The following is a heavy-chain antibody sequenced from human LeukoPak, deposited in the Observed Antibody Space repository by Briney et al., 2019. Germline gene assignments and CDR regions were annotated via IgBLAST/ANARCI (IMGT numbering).Heavy chain of an antibody. Sequence: GASVKVSCKASGYTFTGYYMHWVRQAPGQGLEWMGWINPNSGGTNYAQKFQGRVTMTRDTSISTAYMELSRLRSDDTAVYYCARDRRKVGGSAYYYDSSGYSKIWYSGTDAFDIWGQGTMVTVSS. CDR2: INPNSGGT. V-gene: IGHV1-2*02. D-gene: IGHD3-22*01. CDR1: GYTFTGYY. J-gene: IGHJ3*02. CDR3: ARDRRKVGGSAYYYDSSGYSKIWYSGTDAFDI.